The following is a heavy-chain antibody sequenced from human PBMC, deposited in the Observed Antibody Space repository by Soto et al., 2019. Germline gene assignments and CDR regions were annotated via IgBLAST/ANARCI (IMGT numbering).Heavy chain of an antibody. D-gene: IGHD2-8*01. J-gene: IGHJ4*02. Sequence: SETLSLTCNVSGASISSRNYYWGWIRQPPGKGLGWFGSIFYSGSTYYNPSLKSRVTISIVTSQNQFSLRLTSLTAADTAVYYCVRHPRIMVPRQHDYYFDTWGPGNLVTVSS. V-gene: IGHV4-39*01. CDR3: VRHPRIMVPRQHDYYFDT. CDR2: IFYSGST. CDR1: GASISSRNYY.